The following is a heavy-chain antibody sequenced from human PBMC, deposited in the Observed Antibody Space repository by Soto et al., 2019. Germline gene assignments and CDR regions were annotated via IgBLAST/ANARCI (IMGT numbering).Heavy chain of an antibody. CDR1: GFTFGDGW. CDR3: TTSSAAYYYGMDV. J-gene: IGHJ6*02. CDR2: IKSKSDGGTT. Sequence: PGGSLRLSCAASGFTFGDGWMNWVRQAPGKGLEWVGRIKSKSDGGTTDYAAPVKGRFTISRDDSKTPLYLQMNSLKTEDTAVYYCTTSSAAYYYGMDVWGQGTTVTVSS. D-gene: IGHD6-13*01. V-gene: IGHV3-15*07.